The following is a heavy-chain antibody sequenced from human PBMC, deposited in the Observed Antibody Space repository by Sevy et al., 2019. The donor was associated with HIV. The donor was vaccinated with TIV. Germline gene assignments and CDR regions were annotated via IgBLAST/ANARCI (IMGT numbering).Heavy chain of an antibody. CDR2: ITWNRGNI. J-gene: IGHJ1*01. CDR3: AKDLYPPTTVVTGYFHH. D-gene: IGHD2-21*02. Sequence: GGSLRLSCAASGFTFDEYAMHWVRQAPGKGLEWVSSITWNRGNIDYADSVKGRFTISRDNAKNSLYLQMNSLRAEDTAFYYCAKDLYPPTTVVTGYFHHWGQGTLVTVSS. CDR1: GFTFDEYA. V-gene: IGHV3-9*01.